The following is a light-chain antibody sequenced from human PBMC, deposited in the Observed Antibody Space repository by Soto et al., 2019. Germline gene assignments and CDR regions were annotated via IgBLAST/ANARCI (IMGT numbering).Light chain of an antibody. Sequence: EIVLTQSPGTLPLSPGERATLSCRASLSVASNYLAWYQQKPGQAPRLLIYAASGRATGIPDRFSGSGSGTDFTLTISSLEPEDFAVYYCQQDGSAPWTFGQGTKVEIK. J-gene: IGKJ1*01. CDR2: AAS. V-gene: IGKV3-20*01. CDR1: LSVASNY. CDR3: QQDGSAPWT.